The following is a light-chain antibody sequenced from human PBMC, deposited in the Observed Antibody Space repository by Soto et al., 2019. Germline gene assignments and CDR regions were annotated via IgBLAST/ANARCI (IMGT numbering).Light chain of an antibody. CDR3: QQYDNSPLT. Sequence: EIVLTQSPGTLSLSPGERATLSCRASQSVSSNYLAWYQQKPGQAPRLLIYGASSRATGIPDRFSGSGSGTDFTLTISRLEPEDFAVYYCQQYDNSPLTFGGGTKVEIK. V-gene: IGKV3-20*01. CDR1: QSVSSNY. J-gene: IGKJ4*01. CDR2: GAS.